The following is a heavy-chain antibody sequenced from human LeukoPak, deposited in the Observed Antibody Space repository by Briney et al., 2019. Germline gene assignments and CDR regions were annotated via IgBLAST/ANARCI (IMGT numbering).Heavy chain of an antibody. CDR3: AKGGISSVYHAFDI. D-gene: IGHD1-14*01. Sequence: GGSLTLSCAASGLTFSSYAMSWLRQAPGKGLEWVSAISGDGSGTYYTDSVKGRFTISRHNSKNTLFLQMNSRRVEDTAVYYCAKGGISSVYHAFDIWGQGTMLTVSS. CDR2: ISGDGSGT. V-gene: IGHV3-23*01. CDR1: GLTFSSYA. J-gene: IGHJ3*02.